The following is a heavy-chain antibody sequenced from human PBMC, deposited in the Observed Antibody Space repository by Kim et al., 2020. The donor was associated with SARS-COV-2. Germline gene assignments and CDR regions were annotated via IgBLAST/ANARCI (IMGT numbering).Heavy chain of an antibody. CDR2: IIPILGIA. J-gene: IGHJ4*02. V-gene: IGHV1-69*04. CDR1: GGTFSSYT. D-gene: IGHD1-26*01. CDR3: AREGGSYAPLFDY. Sequence: SVKVSCKASGGTFSSYTISWVRQAPGQGLEWMGRIIPILGIANYAQKFQGRVTITADKSTSTAYMELSSLRSEDTAVYYCAREGGSYAPLFDYWGQGTLVTVSS.